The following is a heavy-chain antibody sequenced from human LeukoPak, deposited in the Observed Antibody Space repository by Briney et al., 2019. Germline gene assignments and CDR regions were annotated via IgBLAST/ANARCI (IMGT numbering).Heavy chain of an antibody. CDR2: IYWDDDK. J-gene: IGHJ4*02. CDR1: GFSLSTSGVG. CDR3: AHHGDLFDY. Sequence: ESGPTLVNPTQTLTLTCTFSGFSLSTSGVGVGWILQPPGKALEWLALIYWDDDKRYSPSLKGRLTITKDTSKNQVVLTMTNMDPVDTATYYCAHHGDLFDYWGPGTLVTVSS. V-gene: IGHV2-5*02.